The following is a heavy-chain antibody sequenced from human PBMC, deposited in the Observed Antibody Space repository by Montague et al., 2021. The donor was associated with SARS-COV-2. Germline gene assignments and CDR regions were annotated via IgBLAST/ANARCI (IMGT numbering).Heavy chain of an antibody. V-gene: IGHV4-59*01. Sequence: SETLSLTCTVSGDSLTYFYWSWIRQSPGKGLEWIGNIFYRGSTNYNPSLKSRVTISVDTSKNQFSLNLTSVTATDTAVYYCVRGATRTFDYWGQGTQVTVSS. CDR1: GDSLTYFY. D-gene: IGHD2-2*01. CDR2: IFYRGST. J-gene: IGHJ4*02. CDR3: VRGATRTFDY.